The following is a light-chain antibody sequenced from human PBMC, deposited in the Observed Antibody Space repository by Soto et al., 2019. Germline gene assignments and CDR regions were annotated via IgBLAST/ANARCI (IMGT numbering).Light chain of an antibody. CDR3: AAWDDSLSGWV. CDR2: EVT. CDR1: SSDVGAYKY. V-gene: IGLV2-14*01. J-gene: IGLJ3*02. Sequence: QSVLTQPASVSGSPGQSITISCTGTSSDVGAYKYVSWYQQLPGTAPKLMIYEVTNRPSGVSNRFSGSKSGNTASLTISGLQAEDEADYYCAAWDDSLSGWVFGGGTKVTVL.